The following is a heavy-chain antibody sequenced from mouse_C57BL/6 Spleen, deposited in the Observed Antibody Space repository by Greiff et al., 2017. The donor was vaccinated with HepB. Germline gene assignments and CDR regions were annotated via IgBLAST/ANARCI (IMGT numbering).Heavy chain of an antibody. CDR3: ARYHYYGSSYSYFDY. CDR2: IYPRSGNT. CDR1: GCTFTSYG. Sequence: VQLQESGAELARPGASVKLSCKASGCTFTSYGISWVKQRTGQGLEWIGEIYPRSGNTYYNEKFKGKATLTADKSSSTAYMELRSLTSEDSAVYFCARYHYYGSSYSYFDYWGQGTTLTVSS. J-gene: IGHJ2*01. D-gene: IGHD1-1*01. V-gene: IGHV1-81*01.